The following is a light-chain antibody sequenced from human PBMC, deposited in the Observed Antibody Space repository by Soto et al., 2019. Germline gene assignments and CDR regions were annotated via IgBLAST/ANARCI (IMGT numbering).Light chain of an antibody. Sequence: IVMTQSPATLSVSPWERATLSCRASQSVSSNLAWYQQKPGQAPRLLIYGASTRATDIPARFGGSGSGTEFTLTISSLQSEDFAVYYCQQYNNWLTWTFGQGTKVDIK. CDR2: GAS. CDR1: QSVSSN. V-gene: IGKV3-15*01. CDR3: QQYNNWLTWT. J-gene: IGKJ1*01.